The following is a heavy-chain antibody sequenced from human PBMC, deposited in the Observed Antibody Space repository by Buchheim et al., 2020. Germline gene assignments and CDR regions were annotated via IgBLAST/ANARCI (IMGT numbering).Heavy chain of an antibody. Sequence: QVQLVESGGGVVQPGRSLRLSCAASGFTFSSYGMHWVRQAPGKGLEWVAVIWYDGSNKYYADSVKGRFTISRHNSKNPLYLQMNSLRAEDTAVYYCARDSIHSSGWYYFDYWGQGTL. D-gene: IGHD6-19*01. CDR2: IWYDGSNK. J-gene: IGHJ4*02. V-gene: IGHV3-33*01. CDR1: GFTFSSYG. CDR3: ARDSIHSSGWYYFDY.